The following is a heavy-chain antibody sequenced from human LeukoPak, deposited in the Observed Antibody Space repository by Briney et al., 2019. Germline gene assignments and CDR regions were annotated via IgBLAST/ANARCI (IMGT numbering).Heavy chain of an antibody. J-gene: IGHJ4*02. CDR2: ISGSGGST. Sequence: GGSLRLSCAASGFTFSSYAMSRVRQALGKGLEWVSAISGSGGSTYYADSVKGRFTISRDNSKNTLYLQMNSLRAEDTAVYYCAKEYAVYAIPRYFDYWGQGTLVTVSS. V-gene: IGHV3-23*01. CDR3: AKEYAVYAIPRYFDY. CDR1: GFTFSSYA. D-gene: IGHD2-8*01.